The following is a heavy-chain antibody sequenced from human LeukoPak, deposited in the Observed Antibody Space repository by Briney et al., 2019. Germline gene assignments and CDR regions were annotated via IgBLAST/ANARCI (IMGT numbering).Heavy chain of an antibody. Sequence: GGSLRLSCAASGFTFRSYSMNWVRQAPGKGLEWVSSISSSSSYIYYADSVKGRFTISRDNAKNSLYLQMNSLRAEDTAVYYCARDYQVYYDILTGPRYFDYWGQGTLVTVSS. J-gene: IGHJ4*02. CDR3: ARDYQVYYDILTGPRYFDY. CDR2: ISSSSSYI. CDR1: GFTFRSYS. V-gene: IGHV3-21*01. D-gene: IGHD3-9*01.